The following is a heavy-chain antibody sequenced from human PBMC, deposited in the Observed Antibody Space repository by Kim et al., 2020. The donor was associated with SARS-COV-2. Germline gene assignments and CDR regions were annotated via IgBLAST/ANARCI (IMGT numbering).Heavy chain of an antibody. CDR3: ARARGYSYLYYFDY. D-gene: IGHD5-18*01. J-gene: IGHJ4*02. Sequence: AQKFQDRVTMNRDTSNHTASMEVSSLRSDDTAVYFCARARGYSYLYYFDYWGQGTLVTVSS. V-gene: IGHV1-2*02.